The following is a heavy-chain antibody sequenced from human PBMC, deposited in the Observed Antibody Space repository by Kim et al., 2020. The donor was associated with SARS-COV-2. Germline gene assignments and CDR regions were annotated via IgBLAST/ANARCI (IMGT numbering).Heavy chain of an antibody. CDR1: GFTFSSYW. J-gene: IGHJ6*02. CDR2: INSDGSST. D-gene: IGHD2-2*01. V-gene: IGHV3-74*01. CDR3: ARGPPCSSTSCYSYYGMDV. Sequence: GGSLRLSCAASGFTFSSYWMHWVRQAPGKGLVWVSRINSDGSSTSYADSVKGRFTISRDNAKNTLYLQMKSLRAEDTAVYYCARGPPCSSTSCYSYYGMDVWGQGTTVTVSS.